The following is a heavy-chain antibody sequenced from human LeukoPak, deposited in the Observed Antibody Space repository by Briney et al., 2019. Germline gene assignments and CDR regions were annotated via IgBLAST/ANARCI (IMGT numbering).Heavy chain of an antibody. D-gene: IGHD3-16*02. CDR2: IYYSGST. V-gene: IGHV4-39*01. Sequence: PSETLSFNCTVSGGSISSSSYYWGWIRQPPGKGLEWIGSIYYSGSTYYNPSLKSRVTISVDTSKNQFSLKLSSVTAADTAVYYCARSLSYYFDYWGQGTLVTVSS. CDR3: ARSLSYYFDY. CDR1: GGSISSSSYY. J-gene: IGHJ4*02.